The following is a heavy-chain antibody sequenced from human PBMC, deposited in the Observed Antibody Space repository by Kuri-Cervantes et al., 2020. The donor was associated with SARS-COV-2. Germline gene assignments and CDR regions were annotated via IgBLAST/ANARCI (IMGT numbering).Heavy chain of an antibody. D-gene: IGHD2-2*01. V-gene: IGHV1-69*10. Sequence: SVKVSCKAPRGTLSSYVVSWVRQAPGQGLEWMGGIIRIFDIEKKAQKFQDRVTITTDKSTSTVYMDLSSLRAEDTAVYYCVRGGQYCSSSSCWRAFHYWGQGTLGTVSS. CDR3: VRGGQYCSSSSCWRAFHY. CDR2: IIRIFDIE. J-gene: IGHJ4*02. CDR1: RGTLSSYV.